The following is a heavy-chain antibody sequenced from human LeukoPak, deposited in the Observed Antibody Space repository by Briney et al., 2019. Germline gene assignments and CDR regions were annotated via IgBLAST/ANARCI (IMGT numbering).Heavy chain of an antibody. V-gene: IGHV4-39*01. CDR2: IYYSGTT. J-gene: IGHJ2*01. Sequence: SETLSLTCTVSGDSIRSNSYYWGWVRKPGGKGLEWIGSIYYSGTTYYHPSLQSRAPISVDTSKHQFSLKLSSVTASDTSVYNRPRQSLPRCGWSLCYFYLWGRGTLVTVSS. CDR1: GDSIRSNSYY. D-gene: IGHD6-19*01. CDR3: PRQSLPRCGWSLCYFYL.